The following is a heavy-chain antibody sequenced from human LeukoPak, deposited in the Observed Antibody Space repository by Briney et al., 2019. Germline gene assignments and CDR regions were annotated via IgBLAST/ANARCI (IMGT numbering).Heavy chain of an antibody. J-gene: IGHJ4*02. CDR1: GYTFTSYA. CDR2: INTNTGNP. Sequence: GASVKVSCKASGYTFTSYAMNWVRQAPGQGLEWMGCINTNTGNPTYAQGFTGRFVFSLDTSVSTAYLQISSIKAEDTAVYYCARVGPSSSGYSSGWYSGYWGQGTLVTVSS. CDR3: ARVGPSSSGYSSGWYSGY. V-gene: IGHV7-4-1*02. D-gene: IGHD6-19*01.